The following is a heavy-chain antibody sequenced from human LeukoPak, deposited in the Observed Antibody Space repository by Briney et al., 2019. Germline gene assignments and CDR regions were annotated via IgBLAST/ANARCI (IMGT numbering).Heavy chain of an antibody. Sequence: SETLSLTCTVSGGSISSYYWSWIRQPVGKGLEWIRRIHTSGSTNYNPSLKSRVTMSVDTSKNQFSLKLSSVTAADTAVYYCARDPLVVVAATPSWYFDLWGRGTLVTVSS. CDR2: IHTSGST. D-gene: IGHD2-15*01. CDR3: ARDPLVVVAATPSWYFDL. CDR1: GGSISSYY. V-gene: IGHV4-4*07. J-gene: IGHJ2*01.